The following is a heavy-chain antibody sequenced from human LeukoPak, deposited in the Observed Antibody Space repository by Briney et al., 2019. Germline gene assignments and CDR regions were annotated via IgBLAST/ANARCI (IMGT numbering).Heavy chain of an antibody. CDR1: GGPFSHYY. D-gene: IGHD1-26*01. V-gene: IGHV4-34*01. J-gene: IGHJ3*02. Sequence: SETLSLTCAVSGGPFSHYYWTWIRQSPGKGLEWIGEITHTRRTNYNPVLRSRVTISVDTSRNQFSLKLRSMTAADTAVYYCARGGRWESYSAFDIWGQGTTVSVS. CDR2: ITHTRRT. CDR3: ARGGRWESYSAFDI.